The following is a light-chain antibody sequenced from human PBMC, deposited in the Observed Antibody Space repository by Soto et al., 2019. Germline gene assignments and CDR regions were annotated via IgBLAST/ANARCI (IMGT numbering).Light chain of an antibody. CDR1: QGISSW. CDR2: AAS. J-gene: IGKJ4*01. Sequence: DIQMTQSPSSVSASVGDRVTITCRASQGISSWLAWYQQKPGKAPELLMFAASSLQSGVPSRFSGSGSGTEFILTISSVQPEDSATYYCQQTNSFPLTIGGGTKVDIK. V-gene: IGKV1D-12*01. CDR3: QQTNSFPLT.